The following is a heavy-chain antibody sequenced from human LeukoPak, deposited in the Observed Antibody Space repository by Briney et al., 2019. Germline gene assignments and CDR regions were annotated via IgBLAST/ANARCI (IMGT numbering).Heavy chain of an antibody. CDR1: GDSISTYY. V-gene: IGHV4-59*01. J-gene: IGHJ4*02. D-gene: IGHD3-16*02. Sequence: SETLSLTCTVSGDSISTYYWSWIRQPPGKGLEWIGYISYSGSTNYNPSLKSRVTISVDTSKNQFSLKLSSVTAVDTAVYYCARNVWGSYRIDYWGQGTLVTVTS. CDR3: ARNVWGSYRIDY. CDR2: ISYSGST.